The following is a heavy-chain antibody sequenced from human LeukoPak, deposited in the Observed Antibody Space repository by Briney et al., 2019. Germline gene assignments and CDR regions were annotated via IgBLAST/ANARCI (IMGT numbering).Heavy chain of an antibody. CDR1: GFSFRSYG. Sequence: PGRSLRLSCAASGFSFRSYGMHWVRQAPGKGLEWVAVISSDEINEYYADSVKGRFTISRDNSKNTLYLQINSLRGEDTAVYYCATSRGVRGVFDYWGQGTLVTVSS. D-gene: IGHD3-10*01. CDR3: ATSRGVRGVFDY. V-gene: IGHV3-30*03. J-gene: IGHJ4*02. CDR2: ISSDEINE.